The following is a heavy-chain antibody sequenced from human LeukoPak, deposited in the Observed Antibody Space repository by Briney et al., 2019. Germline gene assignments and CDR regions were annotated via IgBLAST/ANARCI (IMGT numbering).Heavy chain of an antibody. CDR1: GYSISSGFY. D-gene: IGHD6-13*01. CDR3: ARTFSSSWYKDAFDI. V-gene: IGHV4-38-2*02. CDR2: IYHSGST. Sequence: PSETPSLTCTVSGYSISSGFYWGWIRQPPGKGLEWIGSIYHSGSTYYNPSLKSRVTISVDTSKNQFSLKLSSVTAADTAVYYCARTFSSSWYKDAFDIWGQGTMVTVSS. J-gene: IGHJ3*02.